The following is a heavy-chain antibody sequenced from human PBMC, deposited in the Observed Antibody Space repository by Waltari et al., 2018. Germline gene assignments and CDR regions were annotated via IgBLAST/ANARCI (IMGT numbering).Heavy chain of an antibody. Sequence: QVQLVDSGGGLVQPGGSLRLSGAAAGFNFSSYAMNLVRQAQGQGLEWVAVISYDGSNKYYADSVKGRFTISRDNSKNTLYLQMNSLRAEDTAVYYCARERTTIFGVVIIGDPVFDYWGQGTLVTVSS. V-gene: IGHV3-30*17. CDR2: ISYDGSNK. J-gene: IGHJ4*02. CDR3: ARERTTIFGVVIIGDPVFDY. CDR1: GFNFSSYA. D-gene: IGHD3-3*01.